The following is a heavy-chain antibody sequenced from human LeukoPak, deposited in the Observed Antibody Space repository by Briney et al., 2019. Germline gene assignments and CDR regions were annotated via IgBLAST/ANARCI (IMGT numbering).Heavy chain of an antibody. CDR1: GYTFTGYY. D-gene: IGHD2-15*01. CDR2: INPNSGGT. J-gene: IGHJ6*03. V-gene: IGHV1-2*02. Sequence: SVKVSCKASGYTFTGYYMHWVRQAPGQGLEWMGWINPNSGGTNYAQKFQGRVTMTRDTSISTAYMELSRLRSDDTAVYYCARDEQSKGYCSGGSCYSGYYYYYMDVWGKGTTVTISS. CDR3: ARDEQSKGYCSGGSCYSGYYYYYMDV.